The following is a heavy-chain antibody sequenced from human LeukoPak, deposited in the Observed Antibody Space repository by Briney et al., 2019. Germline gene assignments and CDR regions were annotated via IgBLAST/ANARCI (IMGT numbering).Heavy chain of an antibody. CDR3: ARGGPEYYYDSSGVEY. CDR1: GYTFTSYG. D-gene: IGHD3-22*01. CDR2: ISAYNGNT. V-gene: IGHV1-18*01. J-gene: IGHJ4*02. Sequence: ASVKVSRKASGYTFTSYGISWVRQAPGQGLEWMGWISAYNGNTNYAQKLQGRVTMTTDTSTSTAYMELRSLRSDDTAVYYCARGGPEYYYDSSGVEYWGQGTLVTVSS.